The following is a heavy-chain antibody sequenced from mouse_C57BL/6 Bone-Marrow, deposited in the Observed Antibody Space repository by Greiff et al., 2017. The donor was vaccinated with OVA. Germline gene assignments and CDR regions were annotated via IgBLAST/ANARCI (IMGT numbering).Heavy chain of an antibody. Sequence: EVHLVESGGGLVKPGGSLKLSCAASGFTFSSYAMSWVRQTPEKRLEWVATISDGGSYTYYPDNVKGRFTISRDNAKNNLYLQMSHLKSEDTAMYYCATPRDGSSWGFAYWGQGTLVTVSA. CDR2: ISDGGSYT. D-gene: IGHD1-1*01. CDR1: GFTFSSYA. V-gene: IGHV5-4*01. J-gene: IGHJ3*01. CDR3: ATPRDGSSWGFAY.